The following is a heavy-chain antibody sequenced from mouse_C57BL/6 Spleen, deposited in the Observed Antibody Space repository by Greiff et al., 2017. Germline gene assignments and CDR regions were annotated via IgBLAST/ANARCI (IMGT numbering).Heavy chain of an antibody. CDR1: GFTFSDYY. CDR2: INYDGSST. Sequence: EVQLVESEGGLVQPGSSMKLSCTASGFTFSDYYMAWVRQVPEKGLEWVANINYDGSSTYYLDSLKSRFIISRDNAKNILYLQMSSLKSEDTATYYCARETVVAGYYFDYWGQGTTLTVSS. J-gene: IGHJ2*01. V-gene: IGHV5-16*01. D-gene: IGHD1-1*01. CDR3: ARETVVAGYYFDY.